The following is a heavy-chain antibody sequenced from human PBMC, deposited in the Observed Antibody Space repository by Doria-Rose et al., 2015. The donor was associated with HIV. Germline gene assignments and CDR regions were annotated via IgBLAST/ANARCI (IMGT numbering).Heavy chain of an antibody. CDR1: GVSLSSPGMG. J-gene: IGHJ4*02. D-gene: IGHD6-13*01. CDR2: IFSNGER. Sequence: SGPVLVKPTETLTLTCTVSGVSLSSPGMGVSWIRQPPGKALEWLANIFSNGERSYKTSLKSRLTISRGPSKSQVVLTMTDMDPVDTATYYCARIKSSRWYHKYYFDFWGQGTLVIVSA. CDR3: ARIKSSRWYHKYYFDF. V-gene: IGHV2-26*01.